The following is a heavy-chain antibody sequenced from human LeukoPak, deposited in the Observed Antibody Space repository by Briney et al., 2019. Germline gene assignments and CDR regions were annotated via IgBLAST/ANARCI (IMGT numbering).Heavy chain of an antibody. D-gene: IGHD3-3*01. CDR3: ATSAPTIFGVVIKLGVDYYGMDV. CDR1: GYTLTELS. Sequence: ASVKVSCKVSGYTLTELSMHWVRQAPGKGLEWMGGFDPEDGETIYAQKFQGRVTMTEDTSTDTAYMELSSLRSEDTAVYHFATSAPTIFGVVIKLGVDYYGMDVWGQGTTVTVSS. J-gene: IGHJ6*02. CDR2: FDPEDGET. V-gene: IGHV1-24*01.